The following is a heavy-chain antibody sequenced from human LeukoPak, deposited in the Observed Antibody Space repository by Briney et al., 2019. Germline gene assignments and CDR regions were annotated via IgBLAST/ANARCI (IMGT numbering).Heavy chain of an antibody. CDR1: GGSINNYY. J-gene: IGHJ4*02. V-gene: IGHV4-59*08. D-gene: IGHD3-9*01. Sequence: SETLSLTCTVSGGSINNYYWSWIRQPPGKGLEWIGYIYYSGSTNYNPSLKSRVTVSVDTSKNQFSLKLSSVTAADTAVYYCARHSRDPFENVDYYFDYWGQGTLVTVSS. CDR3: ARHSRDPFENVDYYFDY. CDR2: IYYSGST.